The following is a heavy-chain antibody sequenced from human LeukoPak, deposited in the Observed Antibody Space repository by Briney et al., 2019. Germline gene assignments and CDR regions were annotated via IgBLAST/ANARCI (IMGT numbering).Heavy chain of an antibody. CDR3: ASGAPSSGPLFDY. Sequence: GGSLRLSCAASGFTFSSYSMNWVRQAPGKGLEWVSYISSSSSTIYYADSVKGRFTISRDNAKNSLYLQMNSLRAEDTAVYYCASGAPSSGPLFDYWGQGTLVTVSS. CDR1: GFTFSSYS. V-gene: IGHV3-48*01. J-gene: IGHJ4*02. D-gene: IGHD3-22*01. CDR2: ISSSSSTI.